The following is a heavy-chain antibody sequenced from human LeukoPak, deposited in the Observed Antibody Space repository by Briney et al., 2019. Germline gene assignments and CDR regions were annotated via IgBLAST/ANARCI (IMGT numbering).Heavy chain of an antibody. D-gene: IGHD3-16*01. CDR1: GYTLTSYD. J-gene: IGHJ6*03. Sequence: ASVTVSCKASGYTLTSYDINWVRQATGQGLEWMGCMNHNRGKTRYAQKFKGRVTMTRNNSISTAYMQMSSLRSEDTAVYYCARGRSAYVRYDYMDGWGKGTTGTVSS. CDR3: ARGRSAYVRYDYMDG. V-gene: IGHV1-8*01. CDR2: MNHNRGKT.